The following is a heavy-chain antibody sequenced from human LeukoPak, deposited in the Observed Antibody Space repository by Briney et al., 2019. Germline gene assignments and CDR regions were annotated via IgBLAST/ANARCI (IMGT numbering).Heavy chain of an antibody. D-gene: IGHD3-22*01. J-gene: IGHJ3*02. CDR2: ISSSSSTI. CDR3: ARDLYYYDSSGYYSAFDI. V-gene: IGHV3-48*02. Sequence: GGSLRLSCAASGFTFSSYSMNWVRQAPGKGLEWVSYISSSSSTIYYADSVKGRFTISRDNAKNSLYLQMNSLRDEDTAVYYCARDLYYYDSSGYYSAFDIWGQGTMVTVSS. CDR1: GFTFSSYS.